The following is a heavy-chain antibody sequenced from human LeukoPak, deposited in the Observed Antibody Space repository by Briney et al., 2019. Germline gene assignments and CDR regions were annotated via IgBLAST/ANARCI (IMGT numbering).Heavy chain of an antibody. CDR2: ISGSGGST. CDR1: GFTFSSYA. D-gene: IGHD2-21*02. Sequence: GGSLRLSCAASGFTFSSYAMSWVRQAPGKGLEWVSAISGSGGSTYYADSVKGRFTISRDNSKNTLYLQMNSLRAEDTAVYYCGKDLVFVGVTFPWRPFDYWGQGTLVTVSS. CDR3: GKDLVFVGVTFPWRPFDY. V-gene: IGHV3-23*01. J-gene: IGHJ4*02.